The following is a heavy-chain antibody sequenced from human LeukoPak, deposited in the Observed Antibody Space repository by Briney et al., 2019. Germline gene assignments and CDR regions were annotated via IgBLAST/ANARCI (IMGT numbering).Heavy chain of an antibody. CDR2: IYYSGST. CDR1: GGSISSGGYY. CDR3: ARLAGGFSRGAFDI. J-gene: IGHJ3*02. D-gene: IGHD5-12*01. Sequence: TPSETLSLTCTVSGGSISSGGYYWSWIRQHPGKGLEWIGYIYYSGSTYYNPSLKSRVTISVDTSKNQFSLKLSSVTAADTAVYYCARLAGGFSRGAFDIWGQGTMVTVSS. V-gene: IGHV4-31*03.